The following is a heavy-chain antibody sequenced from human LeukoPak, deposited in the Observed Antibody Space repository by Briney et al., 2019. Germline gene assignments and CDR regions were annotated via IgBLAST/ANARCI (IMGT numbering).Heavy chain of an antibody. CDR2: VSGGGGST. CDR1: AFTFSSYG. CDR3: AKDRGYSGYECLTDY. Sequence: GGSLRLSCAASAFTFSSYGMSWVRPAPGEGLGWVSGVSGGGGSTYYADSVKGRFTISRDNSKNRLYLQMKSLRVEDTAVYYCAKDRGYSGYECLTDYWGQGTLVTVSS. J-gene: IGHJ4*02. D-gene: IGHD5-12*01. V-gene: IGHV3-23*01.